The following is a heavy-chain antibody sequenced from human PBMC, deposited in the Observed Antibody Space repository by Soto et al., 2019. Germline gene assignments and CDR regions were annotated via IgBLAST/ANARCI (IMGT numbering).Heavy chain of an antibody. CDR2: INHRGST. D-gene: IGHD2-2*01. CDR1: GGSFSGYY. Sequence: SETLSLTCVVYGGSFSGYYWSWIRQSPGKGLEWIGGINHRGSTNYNPSLESRVTISVDTSKNQFSLKLPSVTAADTAMYYCARDGFCTSTTCRVGNWFDPWGQGTLVTVSS. V-gene: IGHV4-34*01. CDR3: ARDGFCTSTTCRVGNWFDP. J-gene: IGHJ5*02.